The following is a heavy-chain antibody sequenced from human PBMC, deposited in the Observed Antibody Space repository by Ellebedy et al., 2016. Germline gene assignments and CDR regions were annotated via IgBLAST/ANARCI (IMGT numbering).Heavy chain of an antibody. D-gene: IGHD2/OR15-2a*01. Sequence: GESLKISXVGSGFTFNDYAMHWVRQAPGKGLEWVAVISDDGSKKFYAESLKGRFTISRDDSKRTVYLQMNSLRREDTAVYYCSNGGDEPHFWGQGTLV. J-gene: IGHJ4*02. CDR2: ISDDGSKK. V-gene: IGHV3-30*18. CDR3: SNGGDEPHF. CDR1: GFTFNDYA.